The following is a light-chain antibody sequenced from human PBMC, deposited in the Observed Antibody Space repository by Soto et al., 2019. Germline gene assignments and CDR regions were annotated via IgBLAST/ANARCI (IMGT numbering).Light chain of an antibody. CDR3: SSYAGSNVVV. V-gene: IGLV2-8*01. J-gene: IGLJ2*01. Sequence: QSALTQPPSASGSPGQSVTISCTGTSSDVGGYSSVSWYQQHPGKAPKLMIYEVTKRPSGVPDRFSGSKSGNTASLTVSGLQAEDEADYYCSSYAGSNVVVFGGGTKLTVL. CDR2: EVT. CDR1: SSDVGGYSS.